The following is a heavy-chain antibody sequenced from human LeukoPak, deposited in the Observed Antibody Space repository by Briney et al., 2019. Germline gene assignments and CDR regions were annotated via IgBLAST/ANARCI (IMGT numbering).Heavy chain of an antibody. CDR3: ARDLWGMTDY. Sequence: QPGGSLRLSCAASGFTFSTYSMNWVRQAPGKGLEWVSYITSSSSTIYYADSVRGRFTISRDNAKNSLCLQMNSLRDEDTAVYYCARDLWGMTDYWGQGALVTVSS. D-gene: IGHD3-16*01. CDR2: ITSSSSTI. CDR1: GFTFSTYS. V-gene: IGHV3-48*02. J-gene: IGHJ4*02.